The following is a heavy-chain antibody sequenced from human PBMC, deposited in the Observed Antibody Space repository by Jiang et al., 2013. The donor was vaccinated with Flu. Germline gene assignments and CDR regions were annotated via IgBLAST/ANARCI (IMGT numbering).Heavy chain of an antibody. D-gene: IGHD7-27*01. CDR1: GDGISTNSAA. CDR3: ARGGENWGSRWYFDL. CDR2: TYYRSKWYN. J-gene: IGHJ2*01. V-gene: IGHV6-1*01. Sequence: SGSGLVKPSQTLSLTCSISGDGISTNSAAWNWIRQSPSRGLEWLGRTYYRSKWYNDYAESVKSRITIKPDTSKNQISLQLNSVTPEDTAVYSCARGGENWGSRWYFDLWGRGTLVTVAS.